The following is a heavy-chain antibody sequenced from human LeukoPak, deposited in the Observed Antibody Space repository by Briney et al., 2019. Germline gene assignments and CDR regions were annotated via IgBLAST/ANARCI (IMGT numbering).Heavy chain of an antibody. CDR2: ISSSSSYI. D-gene: IGHD3-10*01. CDR3: ARDLITMVRGVMGY. Sequence: PGGSLRPSCAASGFTFSSYAMSWFRQAPGMALELVTSISSSSSYIYYAASVGGRFTISRDNAKKSLYLQMNSLRAEDTAVYYCARDLITMVRGVMGYWGQGTLVTVSS. V-gene: IGHV3-21*01. J-gene: IGHJ4*02. CDR1: GFTFSSYA.